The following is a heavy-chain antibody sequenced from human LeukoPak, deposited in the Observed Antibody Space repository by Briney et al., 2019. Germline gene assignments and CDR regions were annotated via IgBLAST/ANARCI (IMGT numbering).Heavy chain of an antibody. V-gene: IGHV4-39*01. CDR3: ARLVGATFPYYYYFMDV. J-gene: IGHJ6*03. Sequence: TSETLSLTCTVSGGSISSSSYYWGWIRQPPGKGLEWIGSIYYSGSTNYNPSLKSRVTISVDTSKNQFSLKLSSVTAADTAVYYCARLVGATFPYYYYFMDVWGKGTTVTISS. CDR1: GGSISSSSYY. D-gene: IGHD1-26*01. CDR2: IYYSGST.